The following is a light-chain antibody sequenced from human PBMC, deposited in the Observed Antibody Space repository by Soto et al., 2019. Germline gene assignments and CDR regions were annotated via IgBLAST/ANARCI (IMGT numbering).Light chain of an antibody. J-gene: IGLJ1*01. CDR2: VND. Sequence: QSVLNQPPSAFGTPGQRVTISFFGGSPNMGTNTVGWYQQLPGAAPKVLIYVNDKRPSGVPDRFSGSNSGTSASLTISGLQSEDEADYYCVAWDDNLDAHVFGTGTKVTVL. V-gene: IGLV1-44*01. CDR3: VAWDDNLDAHV. CDR1: SPNMGTNT.